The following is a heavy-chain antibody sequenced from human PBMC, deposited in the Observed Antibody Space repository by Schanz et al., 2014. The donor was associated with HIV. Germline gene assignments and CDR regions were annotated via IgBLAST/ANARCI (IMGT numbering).Heavy chain of an antibody. CDR2: IIPMFGTR. D-gene: IGHD3-10*01. Sequence: QVQLVQSGAEVKKSGSSVKVSCKASGGTLSSNTINWVRQAPGRGLEWMGGIIPMFGTRNFAQKFQGRVTITADESTTTAYMELSSLTSEDTAIYFCARTSFTPGASGLKRSLYGMDVWGQGTTVTVSS. CDR1: GGTLSSNT. J-gene: IGHJ6*02. CDR3: ARTSFTPGASGLKRSLYGMDV. V-gene: IGHV1-69*01.